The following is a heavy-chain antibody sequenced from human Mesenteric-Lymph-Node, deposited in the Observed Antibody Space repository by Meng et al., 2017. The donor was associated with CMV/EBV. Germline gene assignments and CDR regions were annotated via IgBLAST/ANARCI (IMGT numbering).Heavy chain of an antibody. Sequence: GSLRLSCTVSGGSISSSSYYWGWIRQPPGKGLEWIGSIYYSGSTYYNPSLKSRVTISVDTSKNQFSLKLSSVTAADTAVYYCARGEDFWSGYSTGDYWGQGTLVTVSS. V-gene: IGHV4-39*07. D-gene: IGHD3-3*01. CDR3: ARGEDFWSGYSTGDY. CDR2: IYYSGST. CDR1: GGSISSSSYY. J-gene: IGHJ4*02.